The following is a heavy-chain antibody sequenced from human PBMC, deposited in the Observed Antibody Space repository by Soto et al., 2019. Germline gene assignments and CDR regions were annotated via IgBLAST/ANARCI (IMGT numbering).Heavy chain of an antibody. Sequence: TGGSLRLSCAASGFTFSNAWMNWVRQAPGKGLEWVGRIKSKTDGGTTDYAAPVKGRFTISRDDSKNTLYLQMNSLKTEDTAVYYCTTDKHLTIFGVVNYYYYGMDVWGQGTTVTVSS. CDR1: GFTFSNAW. CDR3: TTDKHLTIFGVVNYYYYGMDV. D-gene: IGHD3-3*01. J-gene: IGHJ6*02. V-gene: IGHV3-15*07. CDR2: IKSKTDGGTT.